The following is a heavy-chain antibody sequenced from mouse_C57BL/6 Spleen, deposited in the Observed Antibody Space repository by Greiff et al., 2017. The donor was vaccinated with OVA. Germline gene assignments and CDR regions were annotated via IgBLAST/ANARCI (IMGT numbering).Heavy chain of an antibody. V-gene: IGHV1-52*01. CDR1: GYTFTSYR. J-gene: IGHJ3*01. CDR2: IDPSDSET. CDR3: ARDDYDYSWFAY. Sequence: QVQLQQPGAELVRPGSSVKLSCKASGYTFTSYRMHWVKQRPIQGLEWIGNIDPSDSETHYNQKFKDKATLTVDKSSSTAYMQLSSLTSEDSAVYYCARDDYDYSWFAYWGQGTLVTVSA. D-gene: IGHD2-4*01.